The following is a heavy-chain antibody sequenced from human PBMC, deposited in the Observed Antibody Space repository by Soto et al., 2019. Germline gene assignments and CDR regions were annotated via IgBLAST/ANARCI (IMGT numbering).Heavy chain of an antibody. J-gene: IGHJ6*02. CDR1: GFTFSSYG. CDR2: IWYDGSNK. Sequence: QVQLVESGGGVVQPGRSLRLSCAASGFTFSSYGMHWVRQAPGKGLEWVAVIWYDGSNKYYADSVKGRFTISRDNSKNTLYLQMNSLRAEDTAVYYCAKDDGAAALVYYYYGMDVWGQGTTVTVSS. D-gene: IGHD6-13*01. CDR3: AKDDGAAALVYYYYGMDV. V-gene: IGHV3-33*06.